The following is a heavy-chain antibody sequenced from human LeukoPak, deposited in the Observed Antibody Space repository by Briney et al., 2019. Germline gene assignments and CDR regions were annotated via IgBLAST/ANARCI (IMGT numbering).Heavy chain of an antibody. Sequence: GGSLRLPCVASGFTFSSYWMSWVCQAPGKGLEWVANIKQDGSEKYYVDSVKGRFTISRDNAKNSLYLQMNSLRAEDTAVYYCARDVGYSDPYNYFDPWGQGTLVTVSS. CDR3: ARDVGYSDPYNYFDP. D-gene: IGHD4-17*01. CDR1: GFTFSSYW. J-gene: IGHJ5*02. CDR2: IKQDGSEK. V-gene: IGHV3-7*01.